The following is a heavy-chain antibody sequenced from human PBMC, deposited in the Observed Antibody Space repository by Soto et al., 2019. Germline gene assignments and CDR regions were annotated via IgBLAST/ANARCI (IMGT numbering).Heavy chain of an antibody. J-gene: IGHJ6*02. CDR1: GYTFTSYA. V-gene: IGHV1-3*01. Sequence: ASVKVSCKASGYTFTSYAMHWVRQAPGQRLEWMGWINAGNGNTKYSQKFQGRVTITADKSTNTAYMELSSLRSEDTAVYYCAKSPISGSATASYYGMDVWGLGTTVTVSS. CDR3: AKSPISGSATASYYGMDV. CDR2: INAGNGNT. D-gene: IGHD2-21*02.